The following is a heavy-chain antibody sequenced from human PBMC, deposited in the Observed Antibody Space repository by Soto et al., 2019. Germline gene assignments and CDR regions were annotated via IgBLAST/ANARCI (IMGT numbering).Heavy chain of an antibody. CDR1: GITVSSNY. CDR3: ARDFYYHGSGTMGGYFDY. V-gene: IGHV3-66*01. CDR2: IYSGGST. Sequence: EVQLVESGGGLVLPGGSLRLSCAASGITVSSNYMSWVRQAPGKGLEWVSVIYSGGSTYYADSVKGRFTISRDNSKNPLYVKINSLRAEDTAVYYCARDFYYHGSGTMGGYFDYWGQGTLVTVSS. D-gene: IGHD3-10*01. J-gene: IGHJ4*02.